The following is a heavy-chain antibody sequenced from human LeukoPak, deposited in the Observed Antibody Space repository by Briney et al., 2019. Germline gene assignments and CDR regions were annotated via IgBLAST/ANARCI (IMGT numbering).Heavy chain of an antibody. CDR1: GFTFSSYA. J-gene: IGHJ6*03. V-gene: IGHV3-23*01. Sequence: TGGSLRLSCAASGFTFSSYAMSWVRQAPGKGLEWVSAISGSGGSTYYADSVKGRFTISRDNSKNTLYLQMNSLRAEDTAVYHCANIAAPPTYYYYYMDVWGKGTTVTVSS. CDR3: ANIAAPPTYYYYYMDV. D-gene: IGHD6-6*01. CDR2: ISGSGGST.